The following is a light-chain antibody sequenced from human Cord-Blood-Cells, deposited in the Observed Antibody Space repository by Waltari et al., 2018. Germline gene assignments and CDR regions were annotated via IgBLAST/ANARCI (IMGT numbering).Light chain of an antibody. CDR2: AAS. J-gene: IGKJ2*01. Sequence: DIQMTQSPSSLSASVGDRVTITCRASQSISSYLNWYQQKPGKAPKLLFYAASSLQSGVPSRFMGSGSGTDFTLTISSLQPEDFATYYCQQSYSTPLYTFGQGPSWRSN. V-gene: IGKV1-39*01. CDR3: QQSYSTPLYT. CDR1: QSISSY.